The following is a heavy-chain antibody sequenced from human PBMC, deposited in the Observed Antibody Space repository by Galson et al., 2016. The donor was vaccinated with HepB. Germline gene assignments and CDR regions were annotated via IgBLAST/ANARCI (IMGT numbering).Heavy chain of an antibody. V-gene: IGHV3-7*03. J-gene: IGHJ4*02. CDR1: GIPFRSYW. Sequence: SLRLSCAASGIPFRSYWMSWVRQAPGKGLEWVANIKHDESENYYVDSVKGRFIISRDKAKNSMSLQMNSLRVEDTAVYFCAIALGLSSDYWGQGTLVTVSS. D-gene: IGHD3-16*02. CDR3: AIALGLSSDY. CDR2: IKHDESEN.